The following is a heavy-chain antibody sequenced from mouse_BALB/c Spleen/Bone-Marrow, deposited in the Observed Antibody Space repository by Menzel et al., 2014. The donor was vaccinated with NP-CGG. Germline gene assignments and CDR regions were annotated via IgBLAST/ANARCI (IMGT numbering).Heavy chain of an antibody. CDR1: GFDFSRYW. Sequence: EVKLVESGGGLVQPGGSLKLSCAASGFDFSRYWMSWVRQAPGKGLEWIGEINPDSSTINYTPSRKDKFIISRDNAKNTLYLQMNKVISDDTSLYYCARLSYYAPFAYWGQGTLVTVS. J-gene: IGHJ3*01. D-gene: IGHD1-1*01. V-gene: IGHV4-1*02. CDR3: ARLSYYAPFAY. CDR2: INPDSSTI.